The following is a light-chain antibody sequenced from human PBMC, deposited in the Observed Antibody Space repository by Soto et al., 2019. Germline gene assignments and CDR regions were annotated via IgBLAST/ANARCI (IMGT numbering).Light chain of an antibody. V-gene: IGKV3-20*01. J-gene: IGKJ1*01. CDR2: GAS. CDR1: QSVSSSS. Sequence: EIVLTQSPGPLSLSPGERATLSCRASQSVSSSSLAWYQQKPGQAPRLLIFGASSRATGIPDRFSGSGSGTDFTLTISRLEPEDFAVYYCQQYAGSSTFGQGTKVEIK. CDR3: QQYAGSST.